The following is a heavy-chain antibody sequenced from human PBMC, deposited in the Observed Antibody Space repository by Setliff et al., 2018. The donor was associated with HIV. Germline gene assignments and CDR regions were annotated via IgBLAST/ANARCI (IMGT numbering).Heavy chain of an antibody. Sequence: PGGSLRLSCSASGFTFSNAWTNCVRLAAGQGLEWVGRIKSKSDGGTTDYAAPVSGRLTISRAASKTTLYLKMNSLKTEDPAGYYCTTAIMITFRRYFDYWGQRTLVTVSS. CDR1: GFTFSNAW. V-gene: IGHV3-15*01. D-gene: IGHD3-16*01. CDR2: IKSKSDGGTT. J-gene: IGHJ4*02. CDR3: TTAIMITFRRYFDY.